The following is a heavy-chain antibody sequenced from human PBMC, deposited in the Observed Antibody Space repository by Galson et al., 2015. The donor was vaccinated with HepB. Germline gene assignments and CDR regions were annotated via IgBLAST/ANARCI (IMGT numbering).Heavy chain of an antibody. J-gene: IGHJ3*02. CDR3: AADPELGIGTSDI. D-gene: IGHD1-14*01. CDR2: IDQDGSEK. CDR1: GFTFSSYW. Sequence: CATSGFTFSSYWMSWVRQAPGKGLEWVANIDQDGSEKNYVDSVKGRFTISRDNARNSLYLQMNSLRAEDTAMYYCAADPELGIGTSDIWGQGTMVTVSS. V-gene: IGHV3-7*01.